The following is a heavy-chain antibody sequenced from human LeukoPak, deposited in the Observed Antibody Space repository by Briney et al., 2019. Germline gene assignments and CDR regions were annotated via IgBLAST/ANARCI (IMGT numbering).Heavy chain of an antibody. CDR2: IRSDGYHT. CDR1: GFIFDTHD. J-gene: IGHJ4*02. Sequence: TGGSLRLSCGASGFIFDTHDMHSVRQAPGKGLEWVAFIRSDGYHTYYADSVKGRFTITRDNSKNTLYLQMNSLRLEDMAVYYCAKPSGSGVDYWGRGTRVTVSS. CDR3: AKPSGSGVDY. V-gene: IGHV3-30*02. D-gene: IGHD1-26*01.